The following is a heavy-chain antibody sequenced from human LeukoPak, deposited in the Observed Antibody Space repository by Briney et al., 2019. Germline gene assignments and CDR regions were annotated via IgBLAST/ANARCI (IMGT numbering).Heavy chain of an antibody. Sequence: PEGSLRLSCAASGFAVSTSWMGWVRQAPGKGLEWVANIKTDGSEKYYVDSVKGRFTISRDNAKNSLYLQMNSLRAEDTAVYYCARDYTGYFPWGQGTLVIVSS. J-gene: IGHJ5*02. D-gene: IGHD3-9*01. V-gene: IGHV3-7*03. CDR2: IKTDGSEK. CDR3: ARDYTGYFP. CDR1: GFAVSTSW.